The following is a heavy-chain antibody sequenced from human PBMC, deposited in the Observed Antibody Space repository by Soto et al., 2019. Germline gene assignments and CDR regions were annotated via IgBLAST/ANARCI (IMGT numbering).Heavy chain of an antibody. CDR2: ISAYNGNT. D-gene: IGHD1-26*01. Sequence: QVQLVQSGAEVKKPGASVKVSCKASGYTFTSYGISWVRQAPGQGLEWMGWISAYNGNTNSAKKLQGRVNMTTETSMSITYMELRSVRSDDTSVYYCASSIVGATGGAFDIWGQGTMVTVSS. CDR3: ASSIVGATGGAFDI. V-gene: IGHV1-18*01. J-gene: IGHJ3*02. CDR1: GYTFTSYG.